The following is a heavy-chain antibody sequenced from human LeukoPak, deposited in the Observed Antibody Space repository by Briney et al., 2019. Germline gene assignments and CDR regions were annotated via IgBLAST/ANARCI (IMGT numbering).Heavy chain of an antibody. D-gene: IGHD3-3*01. Sequence: GGSLSLSCEVSGFAFRSYAITWVRQAPGKGRGAVSAISSYVSIFSPDSVHARFTISRYHSTSTRGLPMNSWRVDDTAVYYCARDSSADRVVSPLDYWGQGTPVTVSS. CDR2: ISSYVSI. V-gene: IGHV3-23*01. CDR1: GFAFRSYA. CDR3: ARDSSADRVVSPLDY. J-gene: IGHJ4*02.